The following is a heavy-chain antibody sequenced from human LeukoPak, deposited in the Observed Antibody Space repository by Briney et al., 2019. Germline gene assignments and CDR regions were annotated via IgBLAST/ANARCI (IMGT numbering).Heavy chain of an antibody. D-gene: IGHD1-26*01. J-gene: IGHJ4*02. CDR2: ISSTGLST. Sequence: GGSLRLSCAASGFTFSKFPMNWVRQAPGEGLEWVSTISSTGLSTYYADSVKGRFTISRDNSQNTVYLQMNSLRAEDTAIYYCATHPPLHSAPYGTVDHWGQGTLVFVSS. V-gene: IGHV3-23*01. CDR3: ATHPPLHSAPYGTVDH. CDR1: GFTFSKFP.